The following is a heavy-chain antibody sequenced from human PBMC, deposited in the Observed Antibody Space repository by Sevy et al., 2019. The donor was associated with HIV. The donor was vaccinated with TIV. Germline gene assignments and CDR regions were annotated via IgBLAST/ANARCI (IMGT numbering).Heavy chain of an antibody. CDR2: VHYGGST. D-gene: IGHD6-19*01. V-gene: IGHV4-39*01. Sequence: SETLSLTCSVSDGSMTNNNYYWAWIRRPPGKGPEWIGSVHYGGSTHYNPSFWGRVSISVDTSKRVVSLDLSSVTSADTAVYFCARNNSGHSFDFWGHGILVTVSS. CDR1: DGSMTNNNYY. J-gene: IGHJ4*01. CDR3: ARNNSGHSFDF.